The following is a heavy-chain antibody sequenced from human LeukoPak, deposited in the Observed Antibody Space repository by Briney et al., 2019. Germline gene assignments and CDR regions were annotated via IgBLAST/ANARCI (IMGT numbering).Heavy chain of an antibody. V-gene: IGHV4-31*03. Sequence: PSQTLSLTSTVSGGSISSGIYYSSWIRQHPGKGLEWIGYIYYSGSTYYNPSLKSRVTISVDTSKNQFSLKLSSVTAADTAVYYCARAPPKTPESSSSSDRFDYWGQGTLVTVSS. J-gene: IGHJ4*02. CDR1: GGSISSGIYY. D-gene: IGHD6-6*01. CDR2: IYYSGST. CDR3: ARAPPKTPESSSSSDRFDY.